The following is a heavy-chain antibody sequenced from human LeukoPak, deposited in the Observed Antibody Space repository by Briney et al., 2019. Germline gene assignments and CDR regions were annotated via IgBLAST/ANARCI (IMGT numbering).Heavy chain of an antibody. CDR3: ARDKLSYWYFDL. D-gene: IGHD1-1*01. V-gene: IGHV3-33*01. J-gene: IGHJ2*01. CDR2: IWYDGSNQ. Sequence: GGSLRLSCAASGFTFSSFGMHWVRQAPGKGLEWVAVIWYDGSNQYYADSVKGRFTISRDNSKNTLYLQMNSLRAEDTAVYYCARDKLSYWYFDLWGRGALVTVSS. CDR1: GFTFSSFG.